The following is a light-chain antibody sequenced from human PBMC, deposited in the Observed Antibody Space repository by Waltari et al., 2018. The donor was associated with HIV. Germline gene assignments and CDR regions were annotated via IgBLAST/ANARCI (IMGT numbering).Light chain of an antibody. CDR2: SNT. CDR1: SSNTGSNT. Sequence: QSVLTQPPSASGTPGQRVTISCSGSSSNTGSNTVNWYQQLPGTAPKLLIYSNTPRPSGVPDRFSGSKSGTSASLAISGLQSEDEADYYCAAWDDRLRRPVFGGGTKLTVL. J-gene: IGLJ2*01. CDR3: AAWDDRLRRPV. V-gene: IGLV1-44*01.